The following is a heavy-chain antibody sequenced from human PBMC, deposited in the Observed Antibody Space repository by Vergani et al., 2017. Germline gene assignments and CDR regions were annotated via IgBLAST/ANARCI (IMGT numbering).Heavy chain of an antibody. CDR2: ISSSGSTI. CDR1: GFTFSSYS. V-gene: IGHV3-21*05. Sequence: EVQLVESGGGLVKPGGSLRLSCAASGFTFSSYSMNWVRQAPGKGLEWVSYISSSGSTIYYADSVKGRFTISRDNAKNSRYRQMNSLRAEDTAVYYCAKVGVVTAAISYYYYNYMDVWGKGTTVTVSS. D-gene: IGHD2-2*02. J-gene: IGHJ6*03. CDR3: AKVGVVTAAISYYYYNYMDV.